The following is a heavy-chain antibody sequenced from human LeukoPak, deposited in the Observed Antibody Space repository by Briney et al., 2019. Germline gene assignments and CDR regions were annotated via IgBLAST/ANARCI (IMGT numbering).Heavy chain of an antibody. V-gene: IGHV3-23*01. Sequence: GGSLRLSCAVSGFSFSSYAMSWVRQAPGKGLEWVSAISGSGGNTYYADSVKGRFTISRDNAKNSLYLQMNSLRAGDTAVYYCARCYYGSGSTFDYWGQGTLVTVSS. CDR2: ISGSGGNT. D-gene: IGHD3-10*01. CDR1: GFSFSSYA. CDR3: ARCYYGSGSTFDY. J-gene: IGHJ4*02.